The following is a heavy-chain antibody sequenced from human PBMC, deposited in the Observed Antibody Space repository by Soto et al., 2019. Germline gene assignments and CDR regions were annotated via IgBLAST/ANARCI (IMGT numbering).Heavy chain of an antibody. Sequence: SETLSLTCTVSGGSVSSGSYYWSWIRQPPGKGLEWIGYIYYSGSTNYNPSLKSRVTISVDTSKNQFSLKLSSVTAADTAVYYCARGRISYGLRKLDYWGQGTLGTVS. CDR2: IYYSGST. D-gene: IGHD5-18*01. CDR3: ARGRISYGLRKLDY. J-gene: IGHJ4*02. CDR1: GGSVSSGSYY. V-gene: IGHV4-61*01.